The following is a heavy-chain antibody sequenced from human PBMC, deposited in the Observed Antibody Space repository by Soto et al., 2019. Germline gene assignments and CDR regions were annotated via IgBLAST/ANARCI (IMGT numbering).Heavy chain of an antibody. V-gene: IGHV1-58*01. J-gene: IGHJ6*02. CDR2: IVVGSGNT. D-gene: IGHD1-26*01. Sequence: SVKVSCKASGFTFTSSAVQWVRQARGQRLEWIGWIVVGSGNTNYAQKFQERVTITRDMSTSTAYMELSSLRSEDTAVYYCAASGSYYYYYYYYGLDVWAQGTTVTVSS. CDR3: AASGSYYYYYYYYGLDV. CDR1: GFTFTSSA.